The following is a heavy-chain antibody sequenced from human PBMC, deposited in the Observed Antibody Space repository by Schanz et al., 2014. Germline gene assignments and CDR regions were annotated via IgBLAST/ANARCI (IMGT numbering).Heavy chain of an antibody. CDR1: GGSVSTYY. Sequence: QVQLQESGPGLVKSSETLSLTCTVSGGSVSTYYWHWIRQPPGKGLEWIGYIHYSGNTNYNPSLKSRVTISLDTSKNQFSLKVNSVTAADTAAYYCAREYSSSDYWGQGTLVTVSS. J-gene: IGHJ4*02. CDR2: IHYSGNT. V-gene: IGHV4-59*02. D-gene: IGHD6-19*01. CDR3: AREYSSSDY.